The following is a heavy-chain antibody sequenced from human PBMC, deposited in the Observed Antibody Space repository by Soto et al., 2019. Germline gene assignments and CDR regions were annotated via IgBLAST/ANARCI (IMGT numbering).Heavy chain of an antibody. J-gene: IGHJ6*02. V-gene: IGHV4-59*01. CDR2: IYYSGST. D-gene: IGHD3-3*01. CDR1: GGSISSYC. CDR3: ARTSSNGVRLRYYYYGMDV. Sequence: PSETLSLTCTVSGGSISSYCWSWMRQPPGQGLEWIGYIYYSGSTNYNPSLKSRVTISVDTSKNQFSLKLSSVTAADTAVYYCARTSSNGVRLRYYYYGMDVWGQGTTVTVSS.